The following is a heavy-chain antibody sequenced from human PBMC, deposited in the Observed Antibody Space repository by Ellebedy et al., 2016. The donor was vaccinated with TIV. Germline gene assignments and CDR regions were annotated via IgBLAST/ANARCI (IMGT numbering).Heavy chain of an antibody. CDR1: GFTFNKCG. V-gene: IGHV3-23*01. J-gene: IGHJ5*02. Sequence: PGGSLRLSCAASGFTFNKCGMNWVRQAPGKGLEWISYISGSGGRTYSADSVKGRFTISRDNSKNTLYLQMHGLRVEDTAIYYCAKEFFEDPWGQGTLVIVSS. CDR2: ISGSGGRT. CDR3: AKEFFEDP. D-gene: IGHD3-3*01.